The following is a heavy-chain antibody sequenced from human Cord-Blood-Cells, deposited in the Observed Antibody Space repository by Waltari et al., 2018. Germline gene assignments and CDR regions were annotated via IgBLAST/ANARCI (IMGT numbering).Heavy chain of an antibody. CDR1: GGTFSSYA. CDR2: IIPIFGTA. V-gene: IGHV1-69*01. D-gene: IGHD3-10*01. CDR3: ARDYYGSGSYYYYYGMDV. J-gene: IGHJ6*02. Sequence: KKPGSSVKVSCKASGGTFSSYAISWVRQAPGQGLEWMGGIIPIFGTANYAQKFQGRVTITADESTSTAYMELSSLRSEDTAVYYCARDYYGSGSYYYYYGMDVWGQGTTVTVSS.